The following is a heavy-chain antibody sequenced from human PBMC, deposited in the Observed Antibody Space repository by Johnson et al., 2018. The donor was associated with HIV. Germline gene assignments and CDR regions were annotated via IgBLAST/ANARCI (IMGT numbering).Heavy chain of an antibody. Sequence: VQLVESGGGLVQPGGSLRLSCAASGFTFSNYWMSWVRQAPGKGLEWVANIKQDGSEKYYVDSVKGRFTISRDNAKNSLYLQMNSLRAEDTAVYYCARERDDVWVEPANDAFDIWGQGTMVTVSS. CDR2: IKQDGSEK. CDR3: ARERDDVWVEPANDAFDI. CDR1: GFTFSNYW. V-gene: IGHV3-7*01. J-gene: IGHJ3*02. D-gene: IGHD3-3*01.